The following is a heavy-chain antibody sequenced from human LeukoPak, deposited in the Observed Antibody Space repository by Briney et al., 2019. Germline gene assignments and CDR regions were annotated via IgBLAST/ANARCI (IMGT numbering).Heavy chain of an antibody. V-gene: IGHV3-74*01. Sequence: PGGSLRLSCAASGFTISGYWMHWVRQAPGKGLVWVSRISGGGSITAYADSVKGRFTISRDNAKNTLYLQMNSLRAEDTAVYYCARGRAGNYYNHNDYWGQGTLVTVSS. CDR2: ISGGGSIT. CDR3: ARGRAGNYYNHNDY. J-gene: IGHJ4*01. D-gene: IGHD3-10*01. CDR1: GFTISGYW.